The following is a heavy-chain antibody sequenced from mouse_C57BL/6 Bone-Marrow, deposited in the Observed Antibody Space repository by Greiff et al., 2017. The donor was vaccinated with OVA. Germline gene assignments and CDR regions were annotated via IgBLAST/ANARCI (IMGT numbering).Heavy chain of an antibody. CDR3: ARLELGLYYFDD. D-gene: IGHD4-1*01. CDR1: GFTFSDYG. Sequence: EVQLVESGGGLVKPGGSLKLSCAASGFTFSDYGMHWVRQAPEKGLEWVAYISSGSSTIYYADTVKGRCTISRDNTNNTLFLQMTSLRSEDTALYYCARLELGLYYFDDWGQGTTLTVSS. J-gene: IGHJ2*01. CDR2: ISSGSSTI. V-gene: IGHV5-17*01.